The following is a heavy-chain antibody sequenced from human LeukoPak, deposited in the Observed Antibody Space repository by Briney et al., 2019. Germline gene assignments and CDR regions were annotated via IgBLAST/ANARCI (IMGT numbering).Heavy chain of an antibody. J-gene: IGHJ4*02. CDR3: ARSAGYSSGWYYSDY. CDR1: GYTFTGYY. CDR2: INPNSGGT. V-gene: IGHV1-2*06. Sequence: GASVKVSCKASGYTFTGYYMHWVRQAPGQGLEWMGRINPNSGGTNYAQKFQGRVTMTRDTSISTAYMELSRLRSDDTAVYYCARSAGYSSGWYYSDYWGQGTLVTVSS. D-gene: IGHD6-19*01.